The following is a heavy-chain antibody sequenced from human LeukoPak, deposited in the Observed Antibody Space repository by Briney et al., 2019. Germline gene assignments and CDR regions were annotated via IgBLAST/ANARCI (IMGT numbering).Heavy chain of an antibody. D-gene: IGHD6-13*01. V-gene: IGHV1-18*01. CDR3: ARGRDSSRWRTANYYGMDV. CDR2: ISAYSDNT. CDR1: GYTFTSYG. J-gene: IGHJ6*02. Sequence: ASVKVSCKASGYTFTSYGVSWVRQAPGQGLEWMGWISAYSDNTNYAQKFQGRVTMTTDTSTSTAYMELRSLRSDDTAVYYCARGRDSSRWRTANYYGMDVWGQGTTVTVSS.